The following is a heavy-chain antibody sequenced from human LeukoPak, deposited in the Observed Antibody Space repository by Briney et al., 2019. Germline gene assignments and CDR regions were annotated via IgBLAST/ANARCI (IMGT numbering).Heavy chain of an antibody. CDR3: AREVLVGATRAPHYFDY. D-gene: IGHD1-26*01. CDR1: GFTFSSYA. Sequence: GRSLRLSCAASGFTFSSYAMHWVRQAPGKGLEWVAVISYDGSNKYYADSVKGRFTISRDNSKNTLYLQMNSLRAEDTAVYYCAREVLVGATRAPHYFDYWGQGTLVTVSS. CDR2: ISYDGSNK. V-gene: IGHV3-30*04. J-gene: IGHJ4*02.